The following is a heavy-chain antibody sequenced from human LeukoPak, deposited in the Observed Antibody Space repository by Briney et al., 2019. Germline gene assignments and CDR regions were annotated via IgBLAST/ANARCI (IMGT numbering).Heavy chain of an antibody. J-gene: IGHJ4*02. CDR2: IKEDGSAK. V-gene: IGHV3-7*01. D-gene: IGHD4-23*01. Sequence: GGSLRLSCAASGFTFSDYWVDWVRQAPGKGLEWVANIKEDGSAKNYLDSVKGRFTISRDNAKNSLYLQMNNLRAEDTAVYYCARNRGWQQFDYWGQGTLVTVSS. CDR3: ARNRGWQQFDY. CDR1: GFTFSDYW.